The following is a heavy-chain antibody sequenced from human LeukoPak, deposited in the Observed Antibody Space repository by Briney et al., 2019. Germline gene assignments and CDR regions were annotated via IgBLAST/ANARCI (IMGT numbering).Heavy chain of an antibody. CDR1: GFTSSSYS. CDR3: VKSTVTNYFDD. V-gene: IGHV3-23*01. CDR2: ISGSGSTT. D-gene: IGHD4-17*01. J-gene: IGHJ4*02. Sequence: GGSLRLSCAASGFTSSSYSMSCVRQAPGKGLEWVSSISGSGSTTYYADSVKGRFTISRDNAKNSLYLQMNSLRSDDTAVYYCVKSTVTNYFDDWGQGTLVTVSS.